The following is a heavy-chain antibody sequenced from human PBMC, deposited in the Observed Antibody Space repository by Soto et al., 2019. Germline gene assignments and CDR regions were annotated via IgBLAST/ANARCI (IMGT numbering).Heavy chain of an antibody. D-gene: IGHD6-13*01. Sequence: QTPALTCATSGDSVPNNTGAWNSIRQSPSRSLEWLGRTYYRSKWYNDYAVSVKSRITINPDTSKNQFSLQLNSVTPEATAVYFCVRDLERSSRGDAGYYYYGTHV. J-gene: IGHJ6*01. CDR2: TYYRSKWYN. CDR3: VRDLERSSRGDAGYYYYGTHV. V-gene: IGHV6-1*01. CDR1: GDSVPNNTGA.